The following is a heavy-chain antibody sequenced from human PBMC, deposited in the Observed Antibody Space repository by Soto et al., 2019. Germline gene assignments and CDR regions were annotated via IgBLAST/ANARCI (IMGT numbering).Heavy chain of an antibody. CDR1: CGPFSGDY. CDR3: ARALVRTIFGVVIRYYYGMYV. V-gene: IGHV4-34*01. Sequence: PSETLSVTCAVYCGPFSGDYWSWIRQPPGKGLEWIGEINHSGSTNYNPSLKSRVTISVDTSKNRFSLKLSSVTAADTAVYYCARALVRTIFGVVIRYYYGMYVWGQGTTVTVSS. CDR2: INHSGST. J-gene: IGHJ6*02. D-gene: IGHD3-3*01.